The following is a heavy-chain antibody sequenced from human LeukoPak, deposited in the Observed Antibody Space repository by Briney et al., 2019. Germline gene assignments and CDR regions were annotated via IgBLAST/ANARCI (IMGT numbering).Heavy chain of an antibody. CDR1: GGSISSYY. CDR2: IYTSGST. J-gene: IGHJ4*02. V-gene: IGHV4-4*09. Sequence: SETLSLTCTVSGGSISSYYWSWIRQPPGKGLEYIGYIYTSGSTNYNPSLKSRVTMSVDTSKNQFSLKLSSVTAADTAAYYCARDTLSGWYFFDYWGQGTLVTVSS. CDR3: ARDTLSGWYFFDY. D-gene: IGHD6-19*01.